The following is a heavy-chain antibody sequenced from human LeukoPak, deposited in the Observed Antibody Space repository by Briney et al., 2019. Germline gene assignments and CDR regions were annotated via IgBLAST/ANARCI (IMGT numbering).Heavy chain of an antibody. CDR2: ISGSGGST. CDR3: AKDPSTSFRYYYMDV. J-gene: IGHJ6*03. V-gene: IGHV3-23*01. D-gene: IGHD2-2*01. CDR1: GFTFSSYA. Sequence: GGSLRLSCAASGFTFSSYAMSWVRQAPEKGLEWVSAISGSGGSTYYADSVKGRFTISRDNSKNTLYLQMNSLRAEDTAVYYCAKDPSTSFRYYYMDVWGKGTTVTVSS.